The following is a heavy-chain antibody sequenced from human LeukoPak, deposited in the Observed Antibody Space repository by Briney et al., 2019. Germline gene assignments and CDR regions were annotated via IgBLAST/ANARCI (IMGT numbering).Heavy chain of an antibody. D-gene: IGHD6-13*01. V-gene: IGHV4-59*01. CDR3: ARGAGIAAAGAAIYFEY. Sequence: PSGTLCLTCTVSGGSISSYYWSWIPEPPGKGLGWSGYIYYSGSTNYNTSLKSRVTISVDTSKNQFSLKLSSVTAADTAVYYCARGAGIAAAGAAIYFEYWGEGTLVTVSS. J-gene: IGHJ4*02. CDR1: GGSISSYY. CDR2: IYYSGST.